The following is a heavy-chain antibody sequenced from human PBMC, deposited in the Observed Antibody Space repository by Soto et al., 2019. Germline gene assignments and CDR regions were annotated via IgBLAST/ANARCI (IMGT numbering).Heavy chain of an antibody. D-gene: IGHD6-6*01. V-gene: IGHV4-34*01. Sequence: SATLSLTYAVYGVSFSGYDGSWIRQPPGKGLEWIGEINHSGSTNYNPSLKSRVTISVDTSKNQFSLKLSSVTAADTAVYYCASLKSSSRRGKLDYWGQGTLVTVS. J-gene: IGHJ4*02. CDR3: ASLKSSSRRGKLDY. CDR1: GVSFSGYD. CDR2: INHSGST.